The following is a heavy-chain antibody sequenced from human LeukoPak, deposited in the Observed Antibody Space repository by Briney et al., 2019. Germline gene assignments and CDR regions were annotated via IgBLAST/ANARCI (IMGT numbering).Heavy chain of an antibody. CDR3: ASDLNHDSGG. J-gene: IGHJ4*02. CDR1: GFNFSATW. Sequence: GGSLRLSCAASGFNFSATWMTWVRQAPGKGREGVANIKPDGSDRYYLDSVKGRFTVSRDNAKTSLYLQLNSLRVEDTATYYCASDLNHDSGGWGQGTLVTVSS. D-gene: IGHD3-22*01. CDR2: IKPDGSDR. V-gene: IGHV3-7*01.